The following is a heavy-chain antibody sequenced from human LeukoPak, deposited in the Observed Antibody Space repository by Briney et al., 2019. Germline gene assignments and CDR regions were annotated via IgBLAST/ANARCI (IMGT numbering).Heavy chain of an antibody. CDR3: ARHPMVRGVIIKFDP. D-gene: IGHD3-10*01. Sequence: KPSGTLSLTCAVSGYSISSGYYWGWIRQPPGTGLEWIGSIYHSGSTYYSPSLKSRVTISVDTSKNQFSLKLSSVTAADTAVYYCARHPMVRGVIIKFDPWGQGTLVTVSS. J-gene: IGHJ5*02. V-gene: IGHV4-38-2*01. CDR2: IYHSGST. CDR1: GYSISSGYY.